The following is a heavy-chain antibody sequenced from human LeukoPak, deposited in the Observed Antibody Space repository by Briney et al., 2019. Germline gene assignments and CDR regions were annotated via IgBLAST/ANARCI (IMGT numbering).Heavy chain of an antibody. CDR1: GYTFTGYY. J-gene: IGHJ4*02. V-gene: IGHV1-2*02. Sequence: ASVKVSCKASGYTFTGYYMHWVRQAPGQGLEWMGWINPNSGGTNYAQKFQGRVTLTRDTSISTAYMELSRLRSDDTAVYYCALDLYCSSTSCPIADYWGQGTLVTVSS. CDR3: ALDLYCSSTSCPIADY. CDR2: INPNSGGT. D-gene: IGHD2-2*01.